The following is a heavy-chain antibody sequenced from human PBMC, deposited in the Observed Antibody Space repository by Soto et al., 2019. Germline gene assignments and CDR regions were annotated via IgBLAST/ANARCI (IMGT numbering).Heavy chain of an antibody. J-gene: IGHJ3*02. V-gene: IGHV4-30-4*01. CDR3: AGEMDVSSGNYADAFAI. Sequence: QVQLQESAPGLVKPSQTLSLTCTVSGGSISSGDYYWSWIRQPPGKGLEWTGYIYYSGSTYYNTSLMCRVTISVDRSKNQFSLKLSSVTAADTAVYYYAGEMDVSSGNYADAFAIWGQETMVTVSS. CDR1: GGSISSGDYY. D-gene: IGHD3-22*01. CDR2: IYYSGST.